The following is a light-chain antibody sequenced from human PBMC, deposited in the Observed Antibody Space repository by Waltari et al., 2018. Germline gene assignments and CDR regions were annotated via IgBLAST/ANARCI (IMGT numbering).Light chain of an antibody. Sequence: NFVLTQPHSVSESPGKTVTISCTRSSGSIASNFVQWYQQRPGSAPTPVIYEDSHRPSGVPVRFSGSFDISSNSAYLPISGLKTEDEADYFCQSYDSSTNWVFGGGTKLTVL. CDR2: EDS. J-gene: IGLJ3*02. CDR1: SGSIASNF. CDR3: QSYDSSTNWV. V-gene: IGLV6-57*04.